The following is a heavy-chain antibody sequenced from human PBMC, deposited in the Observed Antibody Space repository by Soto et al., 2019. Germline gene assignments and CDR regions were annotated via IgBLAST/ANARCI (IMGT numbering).Heavy chain of an antibody. D-gene: IGHD2-2*01. V-gene: IGHV3-23*01. CDR2: ISGSGGST. Sequence: PGGSLRLSCAASGFTFSSYAMSWVRQAPGKGLGWVSAISGSGGSTYYADSVKGRFTISRDNSKNTLYLQMNSLRAEDTAVYYCAKADNYCSSTSCYFRGVNDAFDIWGQGTMVTVSS. CDR3: AKADNYCSSTSCYFRGVNDAFDI. J-gene: IGHJ3*02. CDR1: GFTFSSYA.